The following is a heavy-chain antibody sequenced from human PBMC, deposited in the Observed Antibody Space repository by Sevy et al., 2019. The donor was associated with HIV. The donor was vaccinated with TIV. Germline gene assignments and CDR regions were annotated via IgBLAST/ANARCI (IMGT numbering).Heavy chain of an antibody. CDR1: GYTLTELS. CDR3: PTPQGQVNYDRRFHN. V-gene: IGHV1-24*01. D-gene: IGHD3-22*01. CDR2: FDPEDGET. J-gene: IGHJ1*01. Sequence: ASVKVSCKVSGYTLTELSMHWVRQAPGKGLEWMGGFDPEDGETIYAQKFQGRVTMTEDTSTDTAYMELSSLRSEDTAWNYFPTPQGQVNYDRRFHNGGQGTLSPSPQ.